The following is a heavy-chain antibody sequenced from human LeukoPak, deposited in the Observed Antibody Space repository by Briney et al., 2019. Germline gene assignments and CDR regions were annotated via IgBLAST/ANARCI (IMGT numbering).Heavy chain of an antibody. CDR2: IYTSGST. D-gene: IGHD5-24*01. CDR1: GGSISSYY. V-gene: IGHV4-4*09. CDR3: ARDPSRGRDWYYYMDV. Sequence: SETLSLTCTVSGGSISSYYGSWIRQPAGKGLEWIGYIYTSGSTNYNPSLKSRVTISVDTSKNQFSLKLSSVTAADTAVYYCARDPSRGRDWYYYMDVWGKGTTVTVSS. J-gene: IGHJ6*03.